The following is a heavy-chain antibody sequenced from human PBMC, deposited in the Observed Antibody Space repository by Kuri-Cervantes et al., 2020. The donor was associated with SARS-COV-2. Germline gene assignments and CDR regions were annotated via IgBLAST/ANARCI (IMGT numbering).Heavy chain of an antibody. D-gene: IGHD7-27*01. CDR3: ARDLRLGKSLDY. V-gene: IGHV3-11*04. J-gene: IGHJ4*02. CDR2: IGPSGTTK. CDR1: GFIFSDYY. Sequence: GGSLRLSCAASGFIFSDYYMTWIRQAPGKGLEWVSNIGPSGTTKYYADSVKGRFTISRDNAKNSLYLQMSSQRAEDTAVYYCARDLRLGKSLDYWGQGTLVTVSS.